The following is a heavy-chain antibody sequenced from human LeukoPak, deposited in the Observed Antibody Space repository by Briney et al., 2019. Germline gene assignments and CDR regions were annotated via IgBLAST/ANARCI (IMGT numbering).Heavy chain of an antibody. CDR3: ARRTKGFVVVVV. J-gene: IGHJ4*02. V-gene: IGHV4-39*01. D-gene: IGHD2-2*01. Sequence: SETLSLTCTVSGGSISSSSYYWGWIRQPPGKGLEWIGSIYYSGSTYYNPSLKSRVTISVDTSKNQFSLKLSSVTAADTAVYYCARRTKGFVVVVVWGQGTLVTVSS. CDR1: GGSISSSSYY. CDR2: IYYSGST.